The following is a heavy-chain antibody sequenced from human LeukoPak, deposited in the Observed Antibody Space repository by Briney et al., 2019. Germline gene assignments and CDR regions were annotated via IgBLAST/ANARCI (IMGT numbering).Heavy chain of an antibody. Sequence: KPSETLSLTCTVSGGSLSSTIYYWGWIRQPPGKGLEWIGSIFYSGSTYYNPSLKSRVTISVDTSNNQFSLKVTSVTAADTAIYYCARRDYGDAGRFDPWGQGTLVTVSS. CDR2: IFYSGST. D-gene: IGHD4-17*01. CDR1: GGSLSSTIYY. V-gene: IGHV4-39*01. CDR3: ARRDYGDAGRFDP. J-gene: IGHJ5*02.